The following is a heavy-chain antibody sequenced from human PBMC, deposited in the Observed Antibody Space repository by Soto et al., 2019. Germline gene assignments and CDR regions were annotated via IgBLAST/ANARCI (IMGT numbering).Heavy chain of an antibody. J-gene: IGHJ3*02. D-gene: IGHD2-21*01. Sequence: PGWSLRLSCTASGFMFNNSAMTWVRQAPGQGLQWVASVSDNGGSRGGTYYADSVKGRFTISRDNSKNTLYLQLDSLTGADTAVYYCASAKAVVIAALGIWGQGTMVTV. CDR2: VSDNGGSRGGT. CDR3: ASAKAVVIAALGI. V-gene: IGHV3-23*01. CDR1: GFMFNNSA.